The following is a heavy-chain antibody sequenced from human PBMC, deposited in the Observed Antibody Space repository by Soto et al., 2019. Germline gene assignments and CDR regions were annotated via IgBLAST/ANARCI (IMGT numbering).Heavy chain of an antibody. CDR1: GGSFSNYY. D-gene: IGHD6-19*01. V-gene: IGHV4-34*01. Sequence: SETLSLTCAVYGGSFSNYYWSWIRQPPGKGLEWIGEINQGGSTTYNPSLKSRVTMSLDTSKNQYSLKLSSVTAADTAVYYCARRVIAVAGIFYYVMDVCGQGATVPVAS. J-gene: IGHJ6*02. CDR2: INQGGST. CDR3: ARRVIAVAGIFYYVMDV.